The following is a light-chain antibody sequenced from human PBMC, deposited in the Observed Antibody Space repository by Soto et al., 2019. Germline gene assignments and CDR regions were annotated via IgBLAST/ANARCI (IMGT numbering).Light chain of an antibody. CDR1: SSDVAGYNH. CDR3: SSYTSGSTLVV. V-gene: IGLV2-14*01. Sequence: QSALTQPASVSGSPGQTITISCTGTSSDVAGYNHVSWYQHHPGTAPKLMIFEVSNRPSGVSNRFSGSKSGNTASLTISGLQAEDEADYYCSSYTSGSTLVVFGGGTKLTVL. CDR2: EVS. J-gene: IGLJ3*02.